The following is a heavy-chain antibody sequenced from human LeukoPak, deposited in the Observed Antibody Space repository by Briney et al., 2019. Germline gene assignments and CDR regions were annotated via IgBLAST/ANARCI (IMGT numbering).Heavy chain of an antibody. V-gene: IGHV3-33*08. CDR2: IWYDGSNK. D-gene: IGHD2-2*01. Sequence: GGSLRLSCAASGFTFRSYAMSWVRQAPGKGLEWVAVIWYDGSNKYYADSVKGRFTISRDNSKNTLYLQMNSLRAEDTAVYYCARGYCSSTSCYGYFDYWGQGTLVTVSS. CDR3: ARGYCSSTSCYGYFDY. J-gene: IGHJ4*02. CDR1: GFTFRSYA.